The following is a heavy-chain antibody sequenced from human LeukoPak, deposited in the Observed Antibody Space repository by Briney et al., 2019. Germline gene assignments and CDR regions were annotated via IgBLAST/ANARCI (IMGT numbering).Heavy chain of an antibody. CDR1: GGSFSGYY. Sequence: SETLSLTCAVYGGSFSGYYWSWIRQPPGKGLEWIGYIYYSGSTNYNPSLKSRVTISVDTSRNQFSLKLSSVTAADTAVYYCARGSRGYCSSTSCSGYMDVWGKGTTVTVSS. CDR3: ARGSRGYCSSTSCSGYMDV. D-gene: IGHD2-2*01. J-gene: IGHJ6*03. CDR2: IYYSGST. V-gene: IGHV4-59*01.